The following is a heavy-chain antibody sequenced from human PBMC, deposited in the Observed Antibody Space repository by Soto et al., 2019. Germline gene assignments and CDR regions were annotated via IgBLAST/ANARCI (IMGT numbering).Heavy chain of an antibody. D-gene: IGHD2-15*01. CDR3: ARDVGPKYCSGGSGYFDY. J-gene: IGHJ4*02. Sequence: QVQLVQSGAEVKKPGSSVKVSCKASGGTFSSYTISWVRQAPGQGLEWMGRIIPILGIANYAQKFQGRVTITADKSTSTAYMELSSLRSEDTAVYYCARDVGPKYCSGGSGYFDYWGQGTLVTVSS. CDR1: GGTFSSYT. V-gene: IGHV1-69*08. CDR2: IIPILGIA.